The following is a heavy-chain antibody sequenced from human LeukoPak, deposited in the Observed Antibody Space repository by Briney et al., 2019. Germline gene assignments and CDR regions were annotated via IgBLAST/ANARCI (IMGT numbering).Heavy chain of an antibody. CDR1: GFTFSSYG. Sequence: PGGSLRLSCAASGFTFSSYGMHWVRQAPGKGLEWVAVIWYDGSNKYYADSVKGRFTISRDNSKNTLYLQMNSLRAEDTAVYYCARDRLWFGELLAGMDVWGQGTTVTVSS. CDR2: IWYDGSNK. D-gene: IGHD3-10*01. CDR3: ARDRLWFGELLAGMDV. V-gene: IGHV3-33*01. J-gene: IGHJ6*02.